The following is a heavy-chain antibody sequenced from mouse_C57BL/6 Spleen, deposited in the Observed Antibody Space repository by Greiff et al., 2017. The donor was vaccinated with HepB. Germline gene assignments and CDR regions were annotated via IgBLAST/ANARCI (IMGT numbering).Heavy chain of an antibody. D-gene: IGHD2-2*01. CDR1: GYTFTSYW. J-gene: IGHJ4*01. Sequence: QVQLQQPGAELVRPGSSVKLSCKASGYTFTSYWMHWVKQRPIQGLEWIGNIDPSDSETHYNQKFKDKATLTVDKSSSTAYMQLSRLTSEDSAVYYCARKDGYDGNYYAMDYWGQGTSVTVSS. CDR2: IDPSDSET. V-gene: IGHV1-52*01. CDR3: ARKDGYDGNYYAMDY.